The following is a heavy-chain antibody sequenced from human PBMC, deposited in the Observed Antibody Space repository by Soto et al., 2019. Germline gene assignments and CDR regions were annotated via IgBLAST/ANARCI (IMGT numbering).Heavy chain of an antibody. J-gene: IGHJ4*02. D-gene: IGHD3-16*02. Sequence: ASVKVSCKASGGTFSSYAISWVRQAPGQGLEWMGWINPNSGGTNYAQKFQGWVTMTRDTSISTAYMELSRLRSDDTAVYYCARGEDIMITFGGVIGELDYWGQGTLGTVSS. CDR1: GGTFSSYA. CDR3: ARGEDIMITFGGVIGELDY. CDR2: INPNSGGT. V-gene: IGHV1-2*04.